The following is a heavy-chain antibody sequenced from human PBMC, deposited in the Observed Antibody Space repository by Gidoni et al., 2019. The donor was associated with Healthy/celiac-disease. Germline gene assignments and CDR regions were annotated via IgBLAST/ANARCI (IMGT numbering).Heavy chain of an antibody. V-gene: IGHV4-59*01. CDR3: ARGYSSSSELDY. CDR1: GGSISSYY. D-gene: IGHD6-6*01. CDR2: IYYSGST. J-gene: IGHJ4*02. Sequence: QVQLPESGPGLVKPSETLSLTCTVSGGSISSYYWSWIRQPPGKGLEWIGYIYYSGSTNYNPSLKSRVTISVDTSKNQFSLKLSSVTAADTAVYYCARGYSSSSELDYWGQGTLVTVSS.